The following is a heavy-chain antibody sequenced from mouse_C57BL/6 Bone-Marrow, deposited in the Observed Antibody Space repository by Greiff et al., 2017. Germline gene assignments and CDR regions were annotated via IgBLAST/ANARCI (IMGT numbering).Heavy chain of an antibody. J-gene: IGHJ2*01. CDR3: TRSLIYYGTNY. D-gene: IGHD1-1*01. CDR2: IDPEDGDT. CDR1: GFNIKDYY. V-gene: IGHV14-2*01. Sequence: EVMLVESGAELVKPGASVKLSCTASGFNIKDYYIHWVKQRTEQGLEWIGRIDPEDGDTKYAPKFQDKATITADTSSNTPYLQLSSLTSEDTAVYYCTRSLIYYGTNYWGQGTTLTVSS.